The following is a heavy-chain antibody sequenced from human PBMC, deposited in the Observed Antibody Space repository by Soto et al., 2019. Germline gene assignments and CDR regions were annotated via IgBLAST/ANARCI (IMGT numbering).Heavy chain of an antibody. CDR1: GFSFNTFD. Sequence: EVQVLESGGDLVEPGGSLRLSCAASGFSFNTFDMSWVRQAPGKGLEWVSVILGRDDTTYYADSVKGRFTISRDTLKNTLHLQMNSLRVEDTALYFCTKGAWLDYWGQGTLVTVSS. J-gene: IGHJ4*02. D-gene: IGHD5-12*01. CDR2: ILGRDDTT. CDR3: TKGAWLDY. V-gene: IGHV3-23*01.